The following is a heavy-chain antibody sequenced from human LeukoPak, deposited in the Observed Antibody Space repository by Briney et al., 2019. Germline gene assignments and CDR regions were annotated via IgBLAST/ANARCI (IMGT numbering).Heavy chain of an antibody. CDR1: GFTFSSYS. V-gene: IGHV4-34*01. CDR2: INHSGST. Sequence: PGGSLRLSCEASGFTFSSYSMNWVRQAPGKGLEWIGEINHSGSTNYNPSLKSRVTISVDTSKNQFSLKLSSVTAADTAVYYCARHRVVGNTAMVYYYYYYMDVWGKGTTVTISS. D-gene: IGHD5-18*01. CDR3: ARHRVVGNTAMVYYYYYYMDV. J-gene: IGHJ6*03.